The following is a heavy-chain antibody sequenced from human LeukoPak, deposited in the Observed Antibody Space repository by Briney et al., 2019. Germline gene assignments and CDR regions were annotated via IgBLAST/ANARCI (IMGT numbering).Heavy chain of an antibody. V-gene: IGHV5-51*01. D-gene: IGHD3-3*01. CDR1: GYSFTSYW. CDR2: IYPGDSDT. Sequence: GESLKISCKGSGYSFTSYWIGWVRQMPGKGLEWMGIIYPGDSDTRYRPSFQGQVTISADKSISTAYLQWSSLKASDAAMYYCAGGGFWSGYSFDYWGQGTLVTVSS. CDR3: AGGGFWSGYSFDY. J-gene: IGHJ4*02.